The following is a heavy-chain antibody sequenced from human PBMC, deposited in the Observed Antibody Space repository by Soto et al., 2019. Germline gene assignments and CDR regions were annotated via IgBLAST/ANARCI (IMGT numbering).Heavy chain of an antibody. V-gene: IGHV1-46*01. CDR2: INPTGGST. CDR3: ARLRGGLEYFDY. D-gene: IGHD5-12*01. CDR1: GYTFINYY. Sequence: ASVKVSCKASGYTFINYYIHWVRQAPGHGLEWMAIINPTGGSTNYAQKFQGRLTLTIDTSTSTVYMELSSLTSEDTAMYYCARLRGGLEYFDYWGQGTLVTVSS. J-gene: IGHJ4*02.